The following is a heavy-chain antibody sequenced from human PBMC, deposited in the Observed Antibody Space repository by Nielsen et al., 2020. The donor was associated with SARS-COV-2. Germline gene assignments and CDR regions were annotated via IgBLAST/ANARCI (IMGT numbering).Heavy chain of an antibody. J-gene: IGHJ6*02. CDR1: GYTFTSYG. D-gene: IGHD1-26*01. CDR3: ARDGGRVGAKEPYYYYGMDV. V-gene: IGHV1-18*01. Sequence: ASVKVSCKASGYTFTSYGISWVRQAPGQGLEWMGWISAYNGNTNYAQKLQGRVTMTTDTSTSTAYMELRSLRSDDTAVYYCARDGGRVGAKEPYYYYGMDVWGQGTTVTVSS. CDR2: ISAYNGNT.